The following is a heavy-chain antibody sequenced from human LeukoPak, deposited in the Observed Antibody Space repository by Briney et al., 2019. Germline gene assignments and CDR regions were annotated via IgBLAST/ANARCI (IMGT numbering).Heavy chain of an antibody. Sequence: PSETLSLTCTVSGGSISSRTYYGGWIRQPPGKGLEWIGRIYYSGSTDYNPSLKSRVNISVGTSKNQFSLKLSSVTAADTAVYYCASGGYSGYDSPDYWGQGTLVTVSS. D-gene: IGHD5-12*01. V-gene: IGHV4-39*07. CDR3: ASGGYSGYDSPDY. CDR1: GGSISSRTYY. CDR2: IYYSGST. J-gene: IGHJ4*02.